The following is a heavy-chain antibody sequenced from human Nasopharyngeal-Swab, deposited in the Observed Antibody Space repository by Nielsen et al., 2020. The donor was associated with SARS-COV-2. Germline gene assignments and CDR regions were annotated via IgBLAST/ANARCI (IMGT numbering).Heavy chain of an antibody. V-gene: IGHV3-21*01. CDR1: GFTFNNYN. J-gene: IGHJ6*02. CDR2: ISSSSTYI. D-gene: IGHD3-3*01. CDR3: ARDGLDYDFWSAYFIDV. Sequence: GESLKISCAASGFTFNNYNFNWVRQAPGKGLEWVPSISSSSTYIYYADSVKGRFTISRDNAKHSLYLQMNSLRAEDTAVYYCARDGLDYDFWSAYFIDVWGQGTTVTVSS.